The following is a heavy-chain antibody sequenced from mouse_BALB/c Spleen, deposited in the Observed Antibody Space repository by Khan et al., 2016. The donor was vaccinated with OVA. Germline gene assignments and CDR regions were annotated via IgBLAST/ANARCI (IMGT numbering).Heavy chain of an antibody. Sequence: QFQLKESGTELARPGASVKLSCKASGYTFTDYYITWVKQRTGQGLEWIGEIYPGSGNTYYNEKFSGKATLPADKSSHTAYMQLSSLTSEDAAVYFGARMDTTSLDYWGQGTTLTVSS. CDR3: ARMDTTSLDY. D-gene: IGHD2-3*01. CDR2: IYPGSGNT. J-gene: IGHJ2*01. CDR1: GYTFTDYY. V-gene: IGHV1-77*01.